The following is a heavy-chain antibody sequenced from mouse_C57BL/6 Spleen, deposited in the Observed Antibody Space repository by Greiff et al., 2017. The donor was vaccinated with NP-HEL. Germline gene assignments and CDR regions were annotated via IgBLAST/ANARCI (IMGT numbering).Heavy chain of an antibody. D-gene: IGHD1-1*01. J-gene: IGHJ2*01. Sequence: EVQGVESGGGLVQPGGSLKLSCAASGFTFSDYYMYWVRQTPEKRLEWVAYISNGGGSTYYPDTVKGRFTISRDNAKNTLYLQMSRLKSEDTAMYYCARQNYGNHYFDYWGQGTTLTVSS. CDR2: ISNGGGST. CDR3: ARQNYGNHYFDY. V-gene: IGHV5-12*01. CDR1: GFTFSDYY.